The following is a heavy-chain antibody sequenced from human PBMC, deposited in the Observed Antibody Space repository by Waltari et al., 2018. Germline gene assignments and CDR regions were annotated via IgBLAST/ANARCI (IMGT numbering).Heavy chain of an antibody. D-gene: IGHD2-21*02. Sequence: EVQLVESGGGLVQPGGSLRLSGAASGFPLSSYEMTWVRQAPGKGLEWVSYISSSGSTIYYADSVKGRFTISRDNAKNSLYLQMNSLRAEDTAVYYCARVLVTATDYWGQGTLVTVSS. J-gene: IGHJ4*02. CDR3: ARVLVTATDY. CDR2: ISSSGSTI. CDR1: GFPLSSYE. V-gene: IGHV3-48*03.